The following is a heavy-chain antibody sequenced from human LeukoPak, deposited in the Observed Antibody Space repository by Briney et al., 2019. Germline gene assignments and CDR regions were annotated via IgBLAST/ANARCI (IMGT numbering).Heavy chain of an antibody. Sequence: GGSLRLSCVASGFTFSSHNMNWVRQAPGKGLEWVSFISDSGRHLYYEDSVKGRFTVSRDNAKTSLYLHLDSLTEDDTAVYYCAREPPDGDFPANGGQGTRV. CDR2: ISDSGRHL. CDR1: GFTFSSHN. D-gene: IGHD4/OR15-4a*01. CDR3: AREPPDGDFPAN. J-gene: IGHJ4*02. V-gene: IGHV3-21*01.